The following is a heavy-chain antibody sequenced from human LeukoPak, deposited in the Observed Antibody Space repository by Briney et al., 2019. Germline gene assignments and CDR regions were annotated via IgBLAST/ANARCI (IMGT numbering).Heavy chain of an antibody. J-gene: IGHJ4*02. CDR3: AKDAMATVTYFDY. Sequence: GGSLRLSCAASGFTFKNFAMRWVRQAPGKGLEWVSGLSGSGGDTDYADSVKGRFTISRDNSRNTLYLQMNSLRSEDTAVYYCAKDAMATVTYFDYWGQGSLVTVSS. CDR1: GFTFKNFA. D-gene: IGHD4-17*01. V-gene: IGHV3-23*01. CDR2: LSGSGGDT.